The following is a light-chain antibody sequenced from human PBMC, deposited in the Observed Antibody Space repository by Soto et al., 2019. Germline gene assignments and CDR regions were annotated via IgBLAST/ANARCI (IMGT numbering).Light chain of an antibody. CDR3: QTWGTGIHVV. CDR2: LDSDGSH. Sequence: QPVLTQSPSASASLGAWVKLTCTLSSGHSSYAIAWHQQQPEKGPRYLMKLDSDGSHTKGDAIPDRFSGSSSGAERYLTISSLQSEDEADYYCQTWGTGIHVVFGGGTKVTVL. CDR1: SGHSSYA. J-gene: IGLJ2*01. V-gene: IGLV4-69*01.